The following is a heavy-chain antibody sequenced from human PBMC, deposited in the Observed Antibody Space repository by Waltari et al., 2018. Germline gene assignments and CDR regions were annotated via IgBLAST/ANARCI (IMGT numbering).Heavy chain of an antibody. V-gene: IGHV2-5*01. CDR2: IYWNDDE. J-gene: IGHJ4*02. D-gene: IGHD6-13*01. CDR1: GFSLSTSGMG. Sequence: QITLKESGPTLVKPTQTLTLTCTFSGFSLSTSGMGVGWIRQPPGKALEWLAVIYWNDDERYSPSLKSRLTITKDTSKNQVVLTMTNMDPVDTATYYCAHASRTFGSFPYWGQGTLVTVSS. CDR3: AHASRTFGSFPY.